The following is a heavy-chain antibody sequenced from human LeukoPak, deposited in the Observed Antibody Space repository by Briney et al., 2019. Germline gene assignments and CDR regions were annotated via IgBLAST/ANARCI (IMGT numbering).Heavy chain of an antibody. CDR2: ISYDGSNK. V-gene: IGHV3-30-3*01. Sequence: GRSLRLSCAASGFTFSSYAMHWVRQAPGKGLEWVAVISYDGSNKYYADSVKGRFTISRDNSKSTLYLQMNSLRAEDTAVYYCASNPGGPVAYFDYWGQGTLVTVSS. D-gene: IGHD4-23*01. J-gene: IGHJ4*02. CDR1: GFTFSSYA. CDR3: ASNPGGPVAYFDY.